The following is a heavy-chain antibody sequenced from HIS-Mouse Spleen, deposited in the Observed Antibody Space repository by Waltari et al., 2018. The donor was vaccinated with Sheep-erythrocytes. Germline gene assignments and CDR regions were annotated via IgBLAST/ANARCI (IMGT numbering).Heavy chain of an antibody. J-gene: IGHJ3*02. CDR3: ATRGMGGAFDI. V-gene: IGHV1-2*02. Sequence: QVQLVQSGAEAGTSPTASCKASGYTFTGYYMQWVRQAPGQGLEGMGWINPNSGGTNQAQKFQGRVTMTRETSISTAYMELSRLRSDDTAVYYCATRGMGGAFDIWGQGTMVTVSS. CDR1: GYTFTGYY. D-gene: IGHD1-26*01. CDR2: INPNSGGT.